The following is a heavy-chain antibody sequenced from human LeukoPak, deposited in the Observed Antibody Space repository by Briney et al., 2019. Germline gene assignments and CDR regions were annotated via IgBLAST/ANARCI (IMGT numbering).Heavy chain of an antibody. CDR3: ARQGTTMVRGVEPHYYYYGMDV. J-gene: IGHJ6*02. V-gene: IGHV5-51*01. D-gene: IGHD3-10*01. CDR2: IYPGDSDT. CDR1: GYSFTSYW. Sequence: GESLKISCQGSGYSFTSYWIGWVRPVPGKGLEWMGIIYPGDSDTRYSPSFQGQVTISADKSISTAYLQWSSLKASDTAMDYCARQGTTMVRGVEPHYYYYGMDVWGQGTTVTVSS.